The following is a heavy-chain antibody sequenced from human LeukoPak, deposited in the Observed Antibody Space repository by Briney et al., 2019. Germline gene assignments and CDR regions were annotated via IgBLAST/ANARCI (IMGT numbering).Heavy chain of an antibody. Sequence: SETLSLTCNVSGVSINIGSYYWGWIRQSPGKGLEWIGSRYYGGNTYHNPSLKSRVTISLDTSNNQFSLRLSSMTAADTAVYYCARNRATIFGVVIITPNYFDYWGQGTLVTVSS. V-gene: IGHV4-39*07. D-gene: IGHD3-3*01. J-gene: IGHJ4*02. CDR1: GVSINIGSYY. CDR2: RYYGGNT. CDR3: ARNRATIFGVVIITPNYFDY.